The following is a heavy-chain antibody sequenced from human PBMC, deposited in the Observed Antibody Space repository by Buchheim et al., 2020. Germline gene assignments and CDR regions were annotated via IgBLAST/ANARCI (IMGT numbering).Heavy chain of an antibody. CDR1: GFTFNTYA. J-gene: IGHJ6*02. CDR3: AKDVVFGVLVGYHYGLDV. D-gene: IGHD3-3*01. V-gene: IGHV3-23*01. CDR2: ISGGGSNT. Sequence: EVQLLESGGGLVQPGGSLRLSCAASGFTFNTYAMTWVRQAPGKGLEWVSGISGGGSNTYYADSVNGRFTISRDNSKNKLYLQMNSLRDEDTAVYYCAKDVVFGVLVGYHYGLDVWGQGTT.